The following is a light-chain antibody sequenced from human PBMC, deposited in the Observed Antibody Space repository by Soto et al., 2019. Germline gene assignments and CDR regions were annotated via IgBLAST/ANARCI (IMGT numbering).Light chain of an antibody. CDR3: QSYDSSRSGVV. V-gene: IGLV1-40*01. J-gene: IGLJ2*01. CDR1: SSNIGAGYD. CDR2: GNS. Sequence: QSVLTQPPSVSGAPGQRVTISCTGSSSNIGAGYDVHWYHQLPGTAPKLLIYGNSNRPSGVPDRFSGSKSGTSASLVITGLQAEDEADYYCQSYDSSRSGVVFGGGTKLTVL.